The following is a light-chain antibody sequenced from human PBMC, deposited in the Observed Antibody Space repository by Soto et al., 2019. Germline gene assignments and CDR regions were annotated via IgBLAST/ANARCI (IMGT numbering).Light chain of an antibody. CDR3: NSYTSSRTRV. V-gene: IGLV2-14*01. CDR2: EVS. J-gene: IGLJ2*01. Sequence: QSALTQPASVSGSPGQSITISCTGTSNDIGSYNYVSWYQQHPGRAPKLLISEVSNRPSCVSNRFSGSKSGNTASLTISGLQAEDEADYYCNSYTSSRTRVFGGGTKLTVL. CDR1: SNDIGSYNY.